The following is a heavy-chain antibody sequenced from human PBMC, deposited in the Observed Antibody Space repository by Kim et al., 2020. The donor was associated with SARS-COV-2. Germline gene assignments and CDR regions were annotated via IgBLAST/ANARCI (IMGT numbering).Heavy chain of an antibody. Sequence: SETLSLTCTVSGGSISSSSYYWGWIRQPPGKGLEWIGSIYYSGSTYYNPSLKSRVTISVDTSKNQFSLKLSSVTAADTAVYYCARHGGYYDFWSGSRLTNWFDPWGQGTLVTVSS. J-gene: IGHJ5*02. CDR1: GGSISSSSYY. D-gene: IGHD3-3*01. CDR3: ARHGGYYDFWSGSRLTNWFDP. V-gene: IGHV4-39*01. CDR2: IYYSGST.